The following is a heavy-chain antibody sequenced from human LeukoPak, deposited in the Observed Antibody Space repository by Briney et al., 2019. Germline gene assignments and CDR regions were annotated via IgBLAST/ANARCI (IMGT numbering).Heavy chain of an antibody. Sequence: SETLSLTCAVYGGSFSGYYWSWIRHPPGKGLEWIGEINHSGSTNYNPSLKSRVTISVDTSKNQFSLKLSSVTAADTAVYYCARLRPINKNYDILTGWGRGYYYYYYMDVWGKGTTVTISS. J-gene: IGHJ6*03. V-gene: IGHV4-34*01. CDR3: ARLRPINKNYDILTGWGRGYYYYYYMDV. CDR2: INHSGST. D-gene: IGHD3-9*01. CDR1: GGSFSGYY.